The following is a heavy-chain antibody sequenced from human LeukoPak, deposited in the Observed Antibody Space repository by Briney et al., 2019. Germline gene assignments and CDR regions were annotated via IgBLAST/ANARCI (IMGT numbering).Heavy chain of an antibody. Sequence: SVKVSCKASGGTFSNYAISWVRQAPGQGLEWMGRIIPIFGIANYAQKFQGRVTITADKSTSTAYMELSSLRSEDTAVYYCARDSGGATENWGQGTLVTVSS. CDR1: GGTFSNYA. CDR3: ARDSGGATEN. V-gene: IGHV1-69*04. J-gene: IGHJ4*02. D-gene: IGHD1-26*01. CDR2: IIPIFGIA.